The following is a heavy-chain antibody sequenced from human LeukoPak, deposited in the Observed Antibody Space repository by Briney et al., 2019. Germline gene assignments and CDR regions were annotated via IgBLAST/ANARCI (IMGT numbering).Heavy chain of an antibody. CDR3: ARLTFYGDYPVDY. D-gene: IGHD4-17*01. V-gene: IGHV4-34*01. J-gene: IGHJ4*02. Sequence: PSETLSLTCAVYGGSFSGYYWSWIRQPPGKGLEWIGEINHSGSTNYNSSLKSRVTISVDTSKNQFSLKLSSVTAADTAVYYCARLTFYGDYPVDYWGQGTLVTVSS. CDR2: INHSGST. CDR1: GGSFSGYY.